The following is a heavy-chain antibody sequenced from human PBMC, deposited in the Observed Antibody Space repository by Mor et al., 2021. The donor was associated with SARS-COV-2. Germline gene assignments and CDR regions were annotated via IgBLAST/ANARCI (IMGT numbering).Heavy chain of an antibody. V-gene: IGHV4-59*13. J-gene: IGHJ4*02. CDR2: IYYSGIT. CDR3: AAYDFWSGDSFDY. D-gene: IGHD3-3*01. Sequence: GKGLEWIGYIYYSGITHYSPSLNSRVTMSVDTSKNQFSLKLNSVTAADTAVYYCAAYDFWSGDSFDYWGQGTLVTV.